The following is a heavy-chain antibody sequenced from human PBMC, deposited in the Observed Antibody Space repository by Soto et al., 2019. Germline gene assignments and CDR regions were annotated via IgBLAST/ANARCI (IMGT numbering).Heavy chain of an antibody. J-gene: IGHJ6*03. V-gene: IGHV4-34*01. CDR3: ARESGVGSGSYYNVYYYYYMDV. CDR1: GGSFSGYY. D-gene: IGHD3-10*01. Sequence: SETLSLTCAVYGGSFSGYYWSWIRQPPGKGLEWIGEINHSGSTNYNPSLKSRVTISVDTSKNQFSLKLSSVTAADTAVYYCARESGVGSGSYYNVYYYYYMDVWGKGTTVTVSS. CDR2: INHSGST.